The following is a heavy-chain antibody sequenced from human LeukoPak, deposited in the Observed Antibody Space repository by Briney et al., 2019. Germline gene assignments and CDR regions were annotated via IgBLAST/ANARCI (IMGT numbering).Heavy chain of an antibody. CDR3: ARVRGYCSSTICYRYYFDY. V-gene: IGHV4-38-2*02. Sequence: PSETLSLTCTVSGYSISSGYYWGWIRPPPGKGLEGIGTIYHSGSTYYNPSLKRRVTISVDTSKSQFSLKLTSVTAADTAVYYCARVRGYCSSTICYRYYFDYWGQGTLVTVSS. J-gene: IGHJ4*02. CDR2: IYHSGST. D-gene: IGHD2-2*01. CDR1: GYSISSGYY.